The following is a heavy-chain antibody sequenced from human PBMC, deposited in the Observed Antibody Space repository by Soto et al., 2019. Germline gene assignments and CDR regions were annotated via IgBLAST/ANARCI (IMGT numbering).Heavy chain of an antibody. CDR3: TRKGLPYGMDV. CDR2: IYSGGST. CDR1: GFTVSSNY. V-gene: IGHV3-66*01. J-gene: IGHJ6*02. Sequence: GGSLRLSCAASGFTVSSNYMSWVRRAPGKGLEWVSVIYSGGSTYYADSVKGRFTISRDNSKNTLYLQMNSLRAEDTAVYYCTRKGLPYGMDVWGQGTTVTAP.